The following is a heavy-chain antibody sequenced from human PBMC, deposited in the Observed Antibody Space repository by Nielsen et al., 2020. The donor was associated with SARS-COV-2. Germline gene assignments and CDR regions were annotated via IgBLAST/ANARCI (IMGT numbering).Heavy chain of an antibody. Sequence: GESLKISCAASGFTFSSYGMHWVRQAPGKGLEWVAVIWYDGSNKYYADSVKGRFTISRDNAKNTPYLQMNSLRAEDTAVYYCAVSGWFDPWGQGTLVTVSS. CDR2: IWYDGSNK. V-gene: IGHV3-33*03. CDR1: GFTFSSYG. D-gene: IGHD3-10*01. J-gene: IGHJ5*02. CDR3: AVSGWFDP.